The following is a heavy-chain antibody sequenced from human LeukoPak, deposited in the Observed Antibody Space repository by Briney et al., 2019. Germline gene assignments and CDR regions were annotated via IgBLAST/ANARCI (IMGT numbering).Heavy chain of an antibody. CDR3: ARDGLSSGWLQDY. V-gene: IGHV3-33*01. D-gene: IGHD6-19*01. CDR2: IWYDGTNK. CDR1: GFTFSSYG. Sequence: GGSLRLSCAASGFTFSSYGMHWVRQAPGKELEWVAVIWYDGTNKYYADSVKGRFTISRDNSKNTLYLQMNSLRVEDTAVYYCARDGLSSGWLQDYWGQGTRVTVSS. J-gene: IGHJ4*02.